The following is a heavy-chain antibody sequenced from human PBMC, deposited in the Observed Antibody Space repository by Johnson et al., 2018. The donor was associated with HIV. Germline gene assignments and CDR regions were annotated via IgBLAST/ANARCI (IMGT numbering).Heavy chain of an antibody. CDR3: ATPTGSDAFDV. CDR1: GFIVSNYW. CDR2: IKQDGSEK. V-gene: IGHV3-7*05. D-gene: IGHD1-1*01. J-gene: IGHJ3*01. Sequence: VQLVESGGGLVQPGGSLRLSCAASGFIVSNYWMSWVRQAPGKGLEWVANIKQDGSEKNYVDSVKGRFIISRDNAKDSLYLQMNSLRAEDTAVYYCATPTGSDAFDVWGQGTMVTVSS.